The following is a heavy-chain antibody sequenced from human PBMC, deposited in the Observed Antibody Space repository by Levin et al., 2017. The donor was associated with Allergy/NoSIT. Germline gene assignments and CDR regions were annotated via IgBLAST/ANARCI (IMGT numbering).Heavy chain of an antibody. V-gene: IGHV3-23*01. Sequence: GESLKISCAASGFMFSRLAMSWVRQAPGKGLEWVSTIGSSCTSTYYADSVKGRFNISRDNARDIVYLQMNSLRVDDTALYYCAKGEDTTLSQFAYWGQGTRVTVSS. CDR2: IGSSCTST. CDR1: GFMFSRLA. CDR3: AKGEDTTLSQFAY. J-gene: IGHJ4*02. D-gene: IGHD3-16*02.